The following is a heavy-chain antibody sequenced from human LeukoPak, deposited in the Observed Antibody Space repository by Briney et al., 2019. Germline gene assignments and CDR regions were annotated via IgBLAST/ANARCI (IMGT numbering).Heavy chain of an antibody. CDR2: VYISGST. CDR3: AREPHCSSTSCYVNY. J-gene: IGHJ4*02. CDR1: GGSISSYY. Sequence: PSETLSLTCTVSGGSISSYYWSWIRQPARKGLEWIGRVYISGSTNYNPSLKGRVTMSVDTSKNQFSLTVTSVTAADTAVYYCAREPHCSSTSCYVNYWGQGTLVTVSS. D-gene: IGHD2-2*01. V-gene: IGHV4-4*07.